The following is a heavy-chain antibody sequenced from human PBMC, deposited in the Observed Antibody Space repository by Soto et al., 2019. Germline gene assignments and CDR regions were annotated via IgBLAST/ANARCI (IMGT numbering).Heavy chain of an antibody. Sequence: LVESGGGLVQAGESLRLSCAVSGFSVSNNYMTWVRQAPGKGLEWISVIYSDGPTYHADSVKGRFIASRDNSPNTLYLQMNNLRVEDSAVYFCARAPHSAVRSDWGGQGTLVTVAS. J-gene: IGHJ4*02. V-gene: IGHV3-66*01. CDR2: IYSDGPT. D-gene: IGHD3-9*01. CDR3: ARAPHSAVRSDW. CDR1: GFSVSNNY.